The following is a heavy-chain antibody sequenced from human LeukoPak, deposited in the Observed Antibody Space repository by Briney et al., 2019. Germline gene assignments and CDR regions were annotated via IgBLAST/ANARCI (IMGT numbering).Heavy chain of an antibody. V-gene: IGHV4-39*07. CDR2: INHRGST. D-gene: IGHD3-22*01. CDR3: ARAGDNSGYCDY. CDR1: GGSISTSSHY. J-gene: IGHJ4*02. Sequence: SETLSLTCTLSGGSISTSSHYWSWIRQPPGKGLEWIGEINHRGSTNYNPSLKSRVTISVDTSKNQFSLKLSSVTAADTAVYYCARAGDNSGYCDYWGQGTLVTVSS.